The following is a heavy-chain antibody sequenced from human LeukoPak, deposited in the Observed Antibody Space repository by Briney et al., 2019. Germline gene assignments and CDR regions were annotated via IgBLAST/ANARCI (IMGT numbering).Heavy chain of an antibody. CDR2: INPSGGST. V-gene: IGHV1-46*01. D-gene: IGHD6-13*01. CDR3: AVAAARVVFDY. CDR1: GYTFTSYY. J-gene: IGHJ4*02. Sequence: GASVTVSCKASGYTFTSYYMHWVRQAPGQGLEWMGIINPSGGSTSYAQKFQGRVTMTRDTSTSTVYMELSSLRSEDTAVYYCAVAAARVVFDYWGQGTLVTVSS.